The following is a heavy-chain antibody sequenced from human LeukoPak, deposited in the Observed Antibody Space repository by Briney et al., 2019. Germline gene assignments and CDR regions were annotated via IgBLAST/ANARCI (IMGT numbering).Heavy chain of an antibody. CDR3: ARDPSYRYSGSYLYYFDY. J-gene: IGHJ4*02. CDR2: ISYDGSNK. CDR1: GFTFSSYA. D-gene: IGHD1-26*01. V-gene: IGHV3-30-3*01. Sequence: GGSLRLSCAAPGFTFSSYAMHWFRQAQGKGLEWGAVISYDGSNKYYADSVKGRFTISRDNSKNTLYLQMNSLRAEDTAVYYCARDPSYRYSGSYLYYFDYWGQGTLVTVSS.